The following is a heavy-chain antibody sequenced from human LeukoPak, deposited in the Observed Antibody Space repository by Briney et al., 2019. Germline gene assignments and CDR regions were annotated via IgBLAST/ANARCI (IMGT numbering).Heavy chain of an antibody. D-gene: IGHD3-3*01. Sequence: PSETLSLTCTVSGGSISSRNYYWGWIRQPPGKGLEWIGSIYYSGSTYYNPSLKSRVTISVDTSKNQFSLKLSSVTAADTAVYYCARLTYYDFWSSLLVDYWGQGTLVTVSS. CDR2: IYYSGST. J-gene: IGHJ4*02. CDR1: GGSISSRNYY. CDR3: ARLTYYDFWSSLLVDY. V-gene: IGHV4-39*01.